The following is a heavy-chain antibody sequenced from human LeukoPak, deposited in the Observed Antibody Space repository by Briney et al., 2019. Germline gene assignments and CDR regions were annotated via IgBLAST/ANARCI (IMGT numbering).Heavy chain of an antibody. J-gene: IGHJ3*01. CDR1: GVSFSNNY. V-gene: IGHV4-59*01. Sequence: SETLSLTCTFSGVSFSNNYWTWIRQPPGKGLEWIGYVSFSGSTDYNPSLKRQVSISMDTSKNQFSLTLSSVTAADTAIYYCARAPPLPGGYDAFDFWGQGRPVTVSS. CDR3: ARAPPLPGGYDAFDF. D-gene: IGHD2-8*02. CDR2: VSFSGST.